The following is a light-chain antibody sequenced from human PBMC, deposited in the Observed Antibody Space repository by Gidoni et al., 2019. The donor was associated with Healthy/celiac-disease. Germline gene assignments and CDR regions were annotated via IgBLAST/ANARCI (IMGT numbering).Light chain of an antibody. V-gene: IGLV3-1*01. CDR3: QAWDSSTKGV. J-gene: IGLJ2*01. Sequence: SYELTQPPSVSVSPGQTASITCSGDKLGDKYACWYQQKPGQSPVLVIYQDSKRPSGIPERFSGFNSGNTATLTISGTQAMDEADYYCQAWDSSTKGVFGGGTKLTVL. CDR1: KLGDKY. CDR2: QDS.